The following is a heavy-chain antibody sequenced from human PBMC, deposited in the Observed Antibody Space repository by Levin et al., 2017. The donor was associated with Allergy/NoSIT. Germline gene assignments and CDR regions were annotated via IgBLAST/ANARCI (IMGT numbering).Heavy chain of an antibody. J-gene: IGHJ4*02. V-gene: IGHV1-2*02. Sequence: ASVKVSCKASGYTFTGYYMHWVRQAPGQGLEWMGWINPNSGGTKYAQKFQGRVTMTRDTSISTAYMELSRLGSDDTAVYYCARDLSYCYDNSDDPRPYFDYWRQGTLVTLSS. D-gene: IGHD3-22*01. CDR3: ARDLSYCYDNSDDPRPYFDY. CDR2: INPNSGGT. CDR1: GYTFTGYY.